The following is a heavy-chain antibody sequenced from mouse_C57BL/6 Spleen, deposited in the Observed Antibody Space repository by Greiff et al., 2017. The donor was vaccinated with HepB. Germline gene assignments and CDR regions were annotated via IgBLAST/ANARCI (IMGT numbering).Heavy chain of an antibody. CDR2: ISDGGSYT. CDR1: GFTFSSYA. V-gene: IGHV5-4*01. J-gene: IGHJ2*01. D-gene: IGHD4-1*02. CDR3: AGQLGDYFDY. Sequence: EVQLVESGGGLVKPGGSLKLSCAASGFTFSSYAMSWVRQTPEKRLEWVATISDGGSYTYYPNNVQGRFTISRDNAKTNLYLQMSHLKAEDTAMYYCAGQLGDYFDYWGQGTTLTVSS.